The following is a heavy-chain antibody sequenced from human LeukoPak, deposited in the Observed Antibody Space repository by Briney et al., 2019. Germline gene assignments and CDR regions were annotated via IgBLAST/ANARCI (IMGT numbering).Heavy chain of an antibody. CDR3: ARDRCISTICFYDY. V-gene: IGHV3-7*01. Sequence: WGTLSLSCAASGWTFSRYWWTWIRQAPGKGLEWVADIRHNGSEQYYVDSLKGRFTISRDNAKNSLYLQMNSLRVEDTAVYYCARDRCISTICFYDYWGQGTLVTVSS. CDR2: IRHNGSEQ. J-gene: IGHJ4*02. D-gene: IGHD2-2*01. CDR1: GWTFSRYW.